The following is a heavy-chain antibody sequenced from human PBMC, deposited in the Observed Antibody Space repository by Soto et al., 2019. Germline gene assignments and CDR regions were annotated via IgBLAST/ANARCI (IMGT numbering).Heavy chain of an antibody. CDR3: AKDSRDNSPTRDPFDT. CDR2: ISGGSSKK. D-gene: IGHD1-20*01. CDR1: GFTFSNYA. V-gene: IGHV3-23*01. J-gene: IGHJ5*02. Sequence: EVQLLESGGDFVQPGGSLRLACEASGFTFSNYAMSWVRQAPGKGLEWVSSISGGSSKKNYADSVKGRFTISRDNSKNTLFLQMNSLRVEDTAVYFCAKDSRDNSPTRDPFDTWGQGTLVTVSS.